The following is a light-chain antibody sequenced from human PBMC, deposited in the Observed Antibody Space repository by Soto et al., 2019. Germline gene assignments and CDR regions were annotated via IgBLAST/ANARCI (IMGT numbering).Light chain of an antibody. Sequence: EIVLTQSPGTLFLSPGERATLSCRASQSVRSNYLAWYQQKPGQAPRLLIYNSSTRATGIPDRFSGSGSGTDFTLTISRLEPEDFALYYCQQYRDLPQTFGQGTKVDIK. CDR1: QSVRSNY. V-gene: IGKV3-20*01. J-gene: IGKJ1*01. CDR2: NSS. CDR3: QQYRDLPQT.